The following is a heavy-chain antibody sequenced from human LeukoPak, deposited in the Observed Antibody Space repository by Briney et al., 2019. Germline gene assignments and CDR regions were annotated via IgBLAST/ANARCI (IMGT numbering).Heavy chain of an antibody. J-gene: IGHJ4*02. V-gene: IGHV3-30*18. D-gene: IGHD3-10*01. CDR1: GFTFSSYG. Sequence: GGSLRLSCAASGFTFSSYGMHWVRQAPGKGLEWVAVISYDGSNKYYADSVKGRFTISRDNSKNTLYLQMNSLRAEDTAVYYCAKGPSGAMVRGVMGDYRGQGTLVTVSS. CDR3: AKGPSGAMVRGVMGDY. CDR2: ISYDGSNK.